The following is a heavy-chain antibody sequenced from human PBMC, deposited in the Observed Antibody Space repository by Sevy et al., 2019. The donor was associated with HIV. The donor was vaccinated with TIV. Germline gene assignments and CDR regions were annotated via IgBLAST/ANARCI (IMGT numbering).Heavy chain of an antibody. CDR2: ISYDGSNK. CDR1: GFTFSSYG. Sequence: GGSLRLSCAASGFTFSSYGMHWVRQAPGKGLEWVAVISYDGSNKYYADSVKGRFTISRDNSKNTQYLQMNSLRAEDTAVYYCAKGTPLLFDYWGQGTLVTVSS. D-gene: IGHD2-15*01. CDR3: AKGTPLLFDY. V-gene: IGHV3-30*18. J-gene: IGHJ4*02.